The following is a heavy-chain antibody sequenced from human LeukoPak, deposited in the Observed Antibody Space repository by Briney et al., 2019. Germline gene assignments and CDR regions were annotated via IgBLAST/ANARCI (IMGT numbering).Heavy chain of an antibody. V-gene: IGHV4-31*03. J-gene: IGHJ4*02. Sequence: SETLSLTCTVSGGSISSGGYYWSWIRQHPGKGLECIGYIYYSGSTYYNPSLKSRVTISVDTSKNQFSLKLSSVTAADTAVYYCARGALDCSSTSCRPYYFDYWGQGTLVTVSS. D-gene: IGHD2-2*01. CDR1: GGSISSGGYY. CDR2: IYYSGST. CDR3: ARGALDCSSTSCRPYYFDY.